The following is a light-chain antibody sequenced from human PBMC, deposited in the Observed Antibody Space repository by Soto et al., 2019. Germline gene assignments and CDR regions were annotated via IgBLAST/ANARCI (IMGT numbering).Light chain of an antibody. CDR3: SSYTSSNTLGV. CDR1: SSDFGGYNY. V-gene: IGLV2-14*01. Sequence: QSALTQPASVSGSPGPSITISCTGTSSDFGGYNYVSWYQQHPGKAPKLMIYDVSNRTSGVSNRFSGSKSGNTASLTISGLQAEYEADYYCSSYTSSNTLGVFGTGTKVTVL. CDR2: DVS. J-gene: IGLJ1*01.